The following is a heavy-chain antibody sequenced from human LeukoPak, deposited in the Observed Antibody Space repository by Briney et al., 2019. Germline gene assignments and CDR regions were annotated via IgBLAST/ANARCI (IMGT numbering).Heavy chain of an antibody. J-gene: IGHJ4*02. CDR3: ARRDGYNYDY. Sequence: SETLSLTCTVSGYSISSGYYWGWIRQPPGKGLEWIGSIYHSGSTYYNPSLKGRVTISVDTSKNQFSLKLSSVTAADTAVYYCARRDGYNYDYWGQGTLVTVSS. D-gene: IGHD5-24*01. CDR1: GYSISSGYY. CDR2: IYHSGST. V-gene: IGHV4-38-2*02.